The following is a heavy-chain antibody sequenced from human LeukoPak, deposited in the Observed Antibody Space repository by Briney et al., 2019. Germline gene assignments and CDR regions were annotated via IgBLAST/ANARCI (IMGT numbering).Heavy chain of an antibody. Sequence: GSSVNVSCKASGYAFSNYGINWVRQAPGQGLEWMGGIIPIFGTANYAQKFQGRVTITADESTSTAYMELSSLRSEDTAVYYCARRSTYYDILTGFDYWGQGTLVTVSS. CDR1: GYAFSNYG. CDR3: ARRSTYYDILTGFDY. V-gene: IGHV1-69*01. D-gene: IGHD3-9*01. J-gene: IGHJ4*02. CDR2: IIPIFGTA.